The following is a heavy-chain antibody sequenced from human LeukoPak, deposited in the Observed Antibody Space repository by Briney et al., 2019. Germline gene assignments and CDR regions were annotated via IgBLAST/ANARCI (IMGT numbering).Heavy chain of an antibody. J-gene: IGHJ6*02. CDR3: ARSADIVVVVAATPESFYYGMDV. Sequence: PGGSLRLSCAASGFTFSSYAMHWVRQAPGKGLEYVSAISSNGGSTYYANSVKGRFTISRDNSKNTLYLQMGSLRAEDMDVYYCARSADIVVVVAATPESFYYGMDVWGQGTTVTVSS. CDR1: GFTFSSYA. V-gene: IGHV3-64*01. CDR2: ISSNGGST. D-gene: IGHD2-15*01.